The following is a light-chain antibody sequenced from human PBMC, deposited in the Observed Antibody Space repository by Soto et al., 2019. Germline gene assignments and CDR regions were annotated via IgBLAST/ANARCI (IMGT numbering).Light chain of an antibody. CDR3: QQYGSSPIT. J-gene: IGKJ5*01. V-gene: IGKV3-20*01. CDR1: QSVSSSH. Sequence: EIVLTQSPGTLSLSPGERATLSCRASQSVSSSHLAWYQQKPGQAPRLLIYGASSRATGIPDRFSGSGSEKDFSLTISRLEPEDFAVYYCQQYGSSPITFGQGTRLEI. CDR2: GAS.